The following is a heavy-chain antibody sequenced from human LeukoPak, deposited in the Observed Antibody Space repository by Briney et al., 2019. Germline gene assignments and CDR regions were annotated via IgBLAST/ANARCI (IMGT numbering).Heavy chain of an antibody. CDR3: ARESTDSGSDDAFDI. D-gene: IGHD1-26*01. CDR1: GYTFTSYG. V-gene: IGHV1-18*01. J-gene: IGHJ3*02. CDR2: ISAYKGNT. Sequence: ASVKVSCKASGYTFTSYGISWVRQAPGQGLEWMGWISAYKGNTNYAQKLQGRVTMTTDTSTSTAYMELRSLRSDDTAVYYCARESTDSGSDDAFDIWGQGTMVTVSS.